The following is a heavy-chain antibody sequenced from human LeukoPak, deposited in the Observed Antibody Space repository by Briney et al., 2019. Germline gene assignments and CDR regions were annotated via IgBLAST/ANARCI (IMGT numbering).Heavy chain of an antibody. V-gene: IGHV3-53*01. CDR3: AKVQYSDYDMNFDS. D-gene: IGHD5-12*01. CDR1: GVTVSSQY. J-gene: IGHJ4*02. Sequence: PGGSLRLSCAASGVTVSSQYINWVRRAPGKGLEWVSVIYGVDGTSYADSVKGRFTISRDNSKNTVYLQMNSLRADVTAVYYCAKVQYSDYDMNFDSWGQGTLVTVSS. CDR2: IYGVDGT.